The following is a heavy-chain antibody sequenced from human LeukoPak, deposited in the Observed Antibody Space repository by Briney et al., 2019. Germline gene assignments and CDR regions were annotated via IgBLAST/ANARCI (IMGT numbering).Heavy chain of an antibody. J-gene: IGHJ3*02. Sequence: SETLSLTCTVSGYSISSGYYWGWIRQPPGKGLEWIGNFYHSGSTYYNPSLKSRVTMSVDTSKNQFSLKLSSVTAADTAVYYCARDDNYYDSSGYSVSDAFDIWGQGTMVTVSS. CDR1: GYSISSGYY. CDR2: FYHSGST. CDR3: ARDDNYYDSSGYSVSDAFDI. D-gene: IGHD3-22*01. V-gene: IGHV4-38-2*02.